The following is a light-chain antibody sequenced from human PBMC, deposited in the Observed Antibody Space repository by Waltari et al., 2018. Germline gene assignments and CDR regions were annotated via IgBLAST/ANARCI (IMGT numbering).Light chain of an antibody. Sequence: DIMMTQSPDSLAVSLGERATINCKSSQSILFTSNNKNYLAWYQKRPGQPPKLLIYWASTRESGVPDRFSGSGSGADFTLTISSLQTEDVAVYYCQQYYSTPYTFGQGTKLEI. J-gene: IGKJ2*01. CDR1: QSILFTSNNKNY. CDR3: QQYYSTPYT. V-gene: IGKV4-1*01. CDR2: WAS.